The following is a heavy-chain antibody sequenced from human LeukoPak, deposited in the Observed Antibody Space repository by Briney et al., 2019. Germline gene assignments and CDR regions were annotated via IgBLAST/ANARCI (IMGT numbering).Heavy chain of an antibody. J-gene: IGHJ4*02. Sequence: SVKLLYNICGRTFRNYAINCVRQAPGQGLEWMGGFIPILGTPKYAQNLQGRVTITADESTSTGYMESSSLRYEDTAVYYCARGLDCSRSSICYDHGFDYWGQGTTVTVSS. CDR3: ARGLDCSRSSICYDHGFDY. V-gene: IGHV1-69*13. D-gene: IGHD2-2*01. CDR1: GRTFRNYA. CDR2: FIPILGTP.